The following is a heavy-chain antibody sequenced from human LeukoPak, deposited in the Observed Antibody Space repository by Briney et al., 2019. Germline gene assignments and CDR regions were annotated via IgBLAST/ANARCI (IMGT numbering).Heavy chain of an antibody. CDR2: INGDGSTT. CDR1: GFTFSSYW. J-gene: IGHJ4*02. CDR3: AEAASVRGVSY. D-gene: IGHD3-10*01. V-gene: IGHV3-74*01. Sequence: GGSLRLSCAASGFTFSSYWMHWVRQAPGKGPLWVSHINGDGSTTNYADPVKGRFTISRDNAKNTLYLQMTSLRAEDTAVYYCAEAASVRGVSYWGQGTLVTVSS.